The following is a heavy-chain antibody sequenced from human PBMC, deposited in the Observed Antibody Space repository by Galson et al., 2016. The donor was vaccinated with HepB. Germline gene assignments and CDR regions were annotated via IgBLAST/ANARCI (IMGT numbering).Heavy chain of an antibody. V-gene: IGHV4-61*01. CDR1: GGSVSSGSYY. CDR3: ARGLSCWGHFQH. Sequence: SETLSLTCTVFGGSVSSGSYYWSWIRQPPGKGLEWIGYIYYSGNTNYNPSLTSRVTISVDTSKNQFSLKLRSVTAADTAVYYCARGLSCWGHFQHWGQGTLVTVSS. J-gene: IGHJ1*01. CDR2: IYYSGNT. D-gene: IGHD6-19*01.